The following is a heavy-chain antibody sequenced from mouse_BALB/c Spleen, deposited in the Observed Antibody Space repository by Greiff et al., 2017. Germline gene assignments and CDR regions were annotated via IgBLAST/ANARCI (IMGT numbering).Heavy chain of an antibody. CDR1: GYTFTSYT. Sequence: VQLQQSAAELARPGASVKMSCKASGYTFTSYTMHWVKQRPGQGLEWIGYINPSSGYTEYNQKFKDKTTLTADKSSSTAYMQLSSLTSEDSAVYYCARRENDYGLYYYAMDYWGQGTSVTVSS. CDR3: ARRENDYGLYYYAMDY. CDR2: INPSSGYT. J-gene: IGHJ4*01. D-gene: IGHD2-4*01. V-gene: IGHV1-4*02.